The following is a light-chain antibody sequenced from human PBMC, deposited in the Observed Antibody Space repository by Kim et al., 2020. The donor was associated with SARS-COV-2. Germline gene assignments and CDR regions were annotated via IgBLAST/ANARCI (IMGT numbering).Light chain of an antibody. J-gene: IGLJ1*01. Sequence: SSELTQDPAVSVALGQTVRITCQGDSLRSYYASWYQQKPGQAPVLVIYGKNNRPSGISDRFSGSSSGNTASLTITGAQAEDEADHYCNSRDSSGNHLVFGTGTKVTVL. CDR2: GKN. CDR3: NSRDSSGNHLV. CDR1: SLRSYY. V-gene: IGLV3-19*01.